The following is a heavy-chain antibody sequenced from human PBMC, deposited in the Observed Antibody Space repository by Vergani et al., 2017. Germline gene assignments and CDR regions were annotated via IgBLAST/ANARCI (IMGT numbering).Heavy chain of an antibody. D-gene: IGHD3-22*01. J-gene: IGHJ1*01. CDR3: TKAGQYDSDNFHDS. Sequence: VQILQSGGGVVQPGGSLRLSCAASGFTFSSYWMHWVRQAPGKGLVWVSRINSDGSSTSYADSVKGRFTISRDNSQTTVFLQMNSLRADDSAVYYCTKAGQYDSDNFHDSWGQGALVTVAS. CDR1: GFTFSSYW. CDR2: INSDGSST. V-gene: IGHV3-74*02.